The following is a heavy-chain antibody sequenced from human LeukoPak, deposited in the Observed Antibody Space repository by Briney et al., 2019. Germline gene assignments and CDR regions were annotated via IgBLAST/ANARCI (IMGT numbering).Heavy chain of an antibody. Sequence: GASVKVSCKSSGYTFTSYYMYWVRQAPGQGLEWMGIINPSGGSTSYAQKFQGRVTMPRDTSTSTVYMELSSLRSEDTAVYYCARDGSGWQFDFWGQGTLVTVSS. J-gene: IGHJ4*02. D-gene: IGHD6-19*01. V-gene: IGHV1-46*01. CDR2: INPSGGST. CDR3: ARDGSGWQFDF. CDR1: GYTFTSYY.